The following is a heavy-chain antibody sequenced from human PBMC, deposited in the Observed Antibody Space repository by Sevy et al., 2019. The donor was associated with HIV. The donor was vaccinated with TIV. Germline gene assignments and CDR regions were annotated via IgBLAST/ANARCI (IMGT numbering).Heavy chain of an antibody. Sequence: SETLSLTCTVSGGSISSYYWSWIRQPPGKGLEWIGEISYTGTTNYNPSLQSLVTLSVDTSRNQFSLTLSSVTAADSAFYYCVRQGTRGSYPIWGQGTLVTVSS. D-gene: IGHD1-26*01. CDR3: VRQGTRGSYPI. J-gene: IGHJ4*02. V-gene: IGHV4-59*08. CDR1: GGSISSYY. CDR2: ISYTGTT.